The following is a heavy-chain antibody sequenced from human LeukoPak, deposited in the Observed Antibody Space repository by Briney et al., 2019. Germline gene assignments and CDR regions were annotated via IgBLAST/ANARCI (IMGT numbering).Heavy chain of an antibody. D-gene: IGHD2-15*01. CDR2: IYSGNKI. V-gene: IGHV3-66*01. CDR3: ARAPVVVGAADYYYGLDV. Sequence: GGSLRLSCAASGFTVSSNYTSWVRQAPGKGLEWVSVIYSGNKIYYADSVKGRVTISRDNSKNTVYLQMNSLRAEDTAVYYCARAPVVVGAADYYYGLDVWGQGTTVTVSS. CDR1: GFTVSSNY. J-gene: IGHJ6*02.